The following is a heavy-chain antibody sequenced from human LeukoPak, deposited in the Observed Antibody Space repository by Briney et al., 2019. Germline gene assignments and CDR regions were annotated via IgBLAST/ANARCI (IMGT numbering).Heavy chain of an antibody. D-gene: IGHD3-22*01. CDR2: IKSKTDGGTT. CDR3: TCEYYDSSGLVS. J-gene: IGHJ5*02. CDR1: GFIFSNAW. Sequence: PGGSLRLSCSASGFIFSNAWMSWVRQAPGKGLEWVGRIKSKTDGGTTEYAAPVKGRFTISRDDSKNTLYLQMNSLKTEDTAVYYCTCEYYDSSGLVSWGQGTLVTVSS. V-gene: IGHV3-15*01.